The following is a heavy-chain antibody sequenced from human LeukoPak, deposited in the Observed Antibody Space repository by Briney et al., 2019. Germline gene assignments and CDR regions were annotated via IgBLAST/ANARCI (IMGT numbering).Heavy chain of an antibody. D-gene: IGHD3-22*01. CDR3: ARDPYYDSSGYRGYYFDY. J-gene: IGHJ4*02. CDR2: INPSGGST. CDR1: GYTFTSYY. V-gene: IGHV1-46*01. Sequence: GASVKVSCKASGYTFTSYYMHWVRQAPGQGLEWMGIINPSGGSTSYAQKFQGRVTMTRDTSTSTVYMELSSLRSEDTAVYYCARDPYYDSSGYRGYYFDYWGQGTLVTVSS.